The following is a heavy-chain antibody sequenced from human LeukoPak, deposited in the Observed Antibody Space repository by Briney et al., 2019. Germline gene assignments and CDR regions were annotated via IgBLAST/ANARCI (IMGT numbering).Heavy chain of an antibody. J-gene: IGHJ4*02. CDR2: INPNSGGT. D-gene: IGHD6-19*01. CDR3: ARDWNLNSSGWSTPEMNFDY. CDR1: GYTFTGYY. Sequence: ASVKVSCKASGYTFTGYYMHWVRQAPGQGLEWMGWINPNSGGTNYAQKFQGRVTMTRDTSISTAYMELSRLRSDDTAVYYCARDWNLNSSGWSTPEMNFDYWGQGTLVTVSS. V-gene: IGHV1-2*02.